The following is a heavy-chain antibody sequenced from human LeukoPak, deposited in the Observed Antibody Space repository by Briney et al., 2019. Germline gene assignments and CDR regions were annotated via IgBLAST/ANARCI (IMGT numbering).Heavy chain of an antibody. CDR3: AREVPYGYYYDSSWYFDL. J-gene: IGHJ2*01. Sequence: GGSLRLSCAASGFTVSSNYMSWVRQAPGKGLEWVSVIYSGGSTYYADSVKGRFTISRDNSKNTLYLQVNSLRAEDTAAYYCAREVPYGYYYDSSWYFDLWGRGTLVTVSS. D-gene: IGHD3-22*01. CDR2: IYSGGST. CDR1: GFTVSSNY. V-gene: IGHV3-66*01.